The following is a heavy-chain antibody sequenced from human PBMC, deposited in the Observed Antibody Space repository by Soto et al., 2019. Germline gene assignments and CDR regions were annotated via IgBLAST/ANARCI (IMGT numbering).Heavy chain of an antibody. CDR1: GFTFSSYA. J-gene: IGHJ4*02. CDR3: AGIPFDY. Sequence: QVQLVESGGGVVQPGRSLRLSCAASGFTFSSYAMHWVRQAPGKALEWVAVISYDGSNKYYADSVKGRFTISRDNSKNTLYLQMNSLRAEDTAVYYCAGIPFDYWGQGTLDTVSS. CDR2: ISYDGSNK. V-gene: IGHV3-30-3*01.